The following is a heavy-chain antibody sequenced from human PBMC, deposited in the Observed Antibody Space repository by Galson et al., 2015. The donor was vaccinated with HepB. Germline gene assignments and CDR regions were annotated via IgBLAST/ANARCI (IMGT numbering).Heavy chain of an antibody. CDR3: AKGAFDSSGRYFEYFDS. CDR1: GFTFDDYA. D-gene: IGHD3-22*01. CDR2: ITWNGYSV. J-gene: IGHJ4*02. Sequence: SLRLSCAASGFTFDDYAMHWVRQTPGRGLEWVSYITWNGYSVGYADSVKGRFAVSRDNPKNSVYLQMNSLRLEDTAFYYCAKGAFDSSGRYFEYFDSWGQGALVTVSS. V-gene: IGHV3-9*01.